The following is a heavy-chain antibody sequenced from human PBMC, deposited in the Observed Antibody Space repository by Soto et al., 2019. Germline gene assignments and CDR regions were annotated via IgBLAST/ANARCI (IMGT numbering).Heavy chain of an antibody. D-gene: IGHD1-20*01. J-gene: IGHJ4*02. CDR3: AKDRWYPRYYLHY. CDR2: ISPNGQGI. V-gene: IGHV3-23*01. Sequence: EVQLLESGGGLVQPGGSLRLSCAASGFTLNNYGMSWVRQAPGKGLEWVSAISPNGQGIYYADSVKGRFIISKDNSKNTVFLHIDSLTADDTAVYYCAKDRWYPRYYLHYWGQGTLVTVSS. CDR1: GFTLNNYG.